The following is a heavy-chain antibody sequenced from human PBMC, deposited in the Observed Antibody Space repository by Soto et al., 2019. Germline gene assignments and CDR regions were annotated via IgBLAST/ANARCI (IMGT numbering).Heavy chain of an antibody. V-gene: IGHV4-39*01. D-gene: IGHD6-13*01. CDR1: GGSISSGPYS. Sequence: SETLSLTCTVSGGSISSGPYSWGWIRQPPGKGLDWIGTFYYSESTNYNPSLKSRVSISVDTSKNQFSLKLSSVTAADTAVYYCARHSSSWPIFDYWGQGTLVTVSS. J-gene: IGHJ4*02. CDR3: ARHSSSWPIFDY. CDR2: FYYSEST.